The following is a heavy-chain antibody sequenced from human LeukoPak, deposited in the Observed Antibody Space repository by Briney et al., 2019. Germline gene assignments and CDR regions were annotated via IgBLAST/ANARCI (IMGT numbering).Heavy chain of an antibody. CDR3: ARAIVGATRNAFDI. D-gene: IGHD1-26*01. CDR1: GFTFSSYS. J-gene: IGHJ3*02. Sequence: PGGSLRLSCAASGFTFSSYSMNWVRQAPGKGLEWVSYISSSSSTIYYADSVKGRFTISRDNAKNSLYLQMNSLRAEDTAVYYCARAIVGATRNAFDIWGQGTMVTVSS. CDR2: ISSSSSTI. V-gene: IGHV3-48*04.